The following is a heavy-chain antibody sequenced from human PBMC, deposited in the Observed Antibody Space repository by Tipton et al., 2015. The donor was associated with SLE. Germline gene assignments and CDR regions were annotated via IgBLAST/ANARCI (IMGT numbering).Heavy chain of an antibody. Sequence: TLSLTCAVSGYSISSSYYWSWIRQPPGKGLEWIGYIYYSGSTNYNPSLKSRVTISVDTSKNQFSLKLSSVTAADTAVYYCARVWARCFDYWGQGTLVTVSS. CDR1: GYSISSSYY. J-gene: IGHJ4*02. V-gene: IGHV4-59*08. CDR2: IYYSGST. CDR3: ARVWARCFDY. D-gene: IGHD3-16*01.